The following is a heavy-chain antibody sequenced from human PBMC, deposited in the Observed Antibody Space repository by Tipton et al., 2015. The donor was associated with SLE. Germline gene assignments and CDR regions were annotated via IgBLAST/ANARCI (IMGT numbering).Heavy chain of an antibody. V-gene: IGHV4-39*07. CDR2: IYYSGST. J-gene: IGHJ5*02. Sequence: TLSLTCTVSGGSISSSSYYWGWIRQPPGKGLEWIGSIYYSGSTYYNPSLMSRVTISVDTSKNQFSLNLSSLTAADTAVYFCARGTSMPMVDWFGQWGQGTLVTVSS. D-gene: IGHD2/OR15-2a*01. CDR1: GGSISSSSYY. CDR3: ARGTSMPMVDWFGQ.